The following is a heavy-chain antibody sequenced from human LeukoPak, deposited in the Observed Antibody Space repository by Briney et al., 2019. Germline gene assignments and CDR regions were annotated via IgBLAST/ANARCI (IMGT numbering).Heavy chain of an antibody. V-gene: IGHV4-59*01. CDR1: GVSISTYY. D-gene: IGHD5-18*01. Sequence: KPSETLSLTCSVSGVSISTYYWSWIRQAPGKGLEWIGYIADSGSTNYNPSLKSRVSISVDTSKNQISLKLSSVTAADTAVYYCARLDSYADDAFDIWGQGTMVTVSS. CDR3: ARLDSYADDAFDI. CDR2: IADSGST. J-gene: IGHJ3*02.